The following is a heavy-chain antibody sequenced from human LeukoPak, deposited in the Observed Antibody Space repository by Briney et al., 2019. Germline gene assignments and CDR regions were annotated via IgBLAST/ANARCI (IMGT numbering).Heavy chain of an antibody. Sequence: SETLSLTCTVSGDSISRSTYYWAWIRQPPGKGLEWIGSVYYGRSPYYNPSLESRATISVDTSKNHFSLKMSSVTAADTAVYYCAGSSGTGTFSYWGQGTLVTVSS. CDR2: VYYGRSP. J-gene: IGHJ4*02. D-gene: IGHD6-25*01. CDR1: GDSISRSTYY. CDR3: AGSSGTGTFSY. V-gene: IGHV4-39*02.